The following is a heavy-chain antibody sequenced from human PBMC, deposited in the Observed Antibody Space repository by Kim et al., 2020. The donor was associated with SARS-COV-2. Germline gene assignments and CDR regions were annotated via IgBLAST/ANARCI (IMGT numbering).Heavy chain of an antibody. V-gene: IGHV1-18*04. D-gene: IGHD3-10*01. J-gene: IGHJ4*02. CDR2: ISAYNGNT. Sequence: ASVKVSCKASGYTFTSYGISWVRQAPGQGLEWMGWISAYNGNTNYAQKLQGRVTMTTDTSTSTAYMELRSLRSDDTAVYYCARDNQGVTMVRGVIDYWGQGTLVTVSS. CDR3: ARDNQGVTMVRGVIDY. CDR1: GYTFTSYG.